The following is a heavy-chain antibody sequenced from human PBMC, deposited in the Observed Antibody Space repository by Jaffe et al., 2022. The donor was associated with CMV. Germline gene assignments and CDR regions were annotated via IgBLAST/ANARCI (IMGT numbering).Heavy chain of an antibody. CDR2: IRRSSGYM. D-gene: IGHD5-12*01. CDR3: ARESGDGYNSALDY. V-gene: IGHV3-21*01. J-gene: IGHJ4*02. Sequence: EVQLVESGGGLVKPGGSLRLSCAASGFTFSSYSMNWVRQAPGKGLEWVSSIRRSSGYMYYADSLKGRFTISTDNAKNSLYLQMNSLRAEDTAVYYCARESGDGYNSALDYWGQGTLVTVSS. CDR1: GFTFSSYS.